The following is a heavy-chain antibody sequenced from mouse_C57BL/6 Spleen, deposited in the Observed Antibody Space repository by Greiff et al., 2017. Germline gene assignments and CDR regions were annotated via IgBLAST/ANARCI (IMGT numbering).Heavy chain of an antibody. Sequence: EVQLQESGGGLVQPGGSLKLSCAASGFTFSDYYMYWVRQTPEKRLEWVAYISNGGGSTYYPDTVKGRFTISRDNAKNTLYLQMSRLKSEDTAMYYCARRDYGTAAGFAYWGQGTLVTVSA. CDR3: ARRDYGTAAGFAY. D-gene: IGHD1-1*01. J-gene: IGHJ3*01. CDR1: GFTFSDYY. CDR2: ISNGGGST. V-gene: IGHV5-12*01.